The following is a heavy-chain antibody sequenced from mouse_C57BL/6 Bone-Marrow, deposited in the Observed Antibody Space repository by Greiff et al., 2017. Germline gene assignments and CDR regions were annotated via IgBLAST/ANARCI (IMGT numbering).Heavy chain of an antibody. Sequence: VQLQQPGAELVKPGASVKMSCKASGYTFTSYWITWVKQTPGQGLAWIGDIYPGSGSTNYTEQFKSKATLAVDTSSSTAYMQLSSLTSEDSAVYYCARPYYSNYWYFDVWGTGTTVTVSS. J-gene: IGHJ1*03. CDR1: GYTFTSYW. D-gene: IGHD2-5*01. V-gene: IGHV1-55*01. CDR2: IYPGSGST. CDR3: ARPYYSNYWYFDV.